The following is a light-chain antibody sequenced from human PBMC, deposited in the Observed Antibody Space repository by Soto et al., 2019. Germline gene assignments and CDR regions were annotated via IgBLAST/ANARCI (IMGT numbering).Light chain of an antibody. CDR1: SSDVGGYNY. CDR3: FSHRGGDSHV. J-gene: IGLJ1*01. CDR2: GVT. Sequence: QSALTQPASVSGSPGQSITISCTGTSSDVGGYNYVSWYQQYPGKAPKLMIYGVTNRPSGVSNRFSGSKTGNTASLIISGLQAEDEAYYYCFSHRGGDSHVFGPGTKVTVL. V-gene: IGLV2-14*01.